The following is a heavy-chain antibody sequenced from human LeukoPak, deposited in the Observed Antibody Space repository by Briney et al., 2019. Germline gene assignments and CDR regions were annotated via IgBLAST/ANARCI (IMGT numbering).Heavy chain of an antibody. D-gene: IGHD3-22*01. CDR3: ARRYYYDNSAYTVDY. V-gene: IGHV1-2*06. CDR2: INPNSGTT. Sequence: GASVKVSCKASGYTFIGYYMHWVRQAPGQGLEWMGRINPNSGTTNYAQKFQGRVTMTRDTSISTAYMELNSLRSDDTAVYYCARRYYYDNSAYTVDYWGQGTLVTVSS. J-gene: IGHJ4*02. CDR1: GYTFIGYY.